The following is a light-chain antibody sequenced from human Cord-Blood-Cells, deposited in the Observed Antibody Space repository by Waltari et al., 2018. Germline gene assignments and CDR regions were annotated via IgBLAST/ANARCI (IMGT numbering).Light chain of an antibody. CDR1: SSNIGSNT. V-gene: IGLV1-44*01. J-gene: IGLJ2*01. CDR3: AAWDDSLNGPGVV. Sequence: SASGTPGQRVTISCSGSSSNIGSNTVNWYQQLPGTAPKLLIYSNNQRPSGVPDRFSGSKSGTSASLAISGLQSEDEADYYCAAWDDSLNGPGVVFGGGTKLTVL. CDR2: SNN.